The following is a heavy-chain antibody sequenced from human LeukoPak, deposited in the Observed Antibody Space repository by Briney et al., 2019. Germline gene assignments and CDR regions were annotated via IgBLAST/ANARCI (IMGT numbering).Heavy chain of an antibody. V-gene: IGHV4-30-2*01. J-gene: IGHJ5*02. CDR1: GYAITSGGFS. D-gene: IGHD3-10*01. Sequence: SETLSLTCTVSGYAITSGGFSWNWIRQPPGKGLEWIGCIYDRGPAHYNPSLKSRFTISVDRPKNQFFLNVTSLTAADTAVYYCARSRQASGLFSSWGQGTLVVVSS. CDR3: ARSRQASGLFSS. CDR2: IYDRGPA.